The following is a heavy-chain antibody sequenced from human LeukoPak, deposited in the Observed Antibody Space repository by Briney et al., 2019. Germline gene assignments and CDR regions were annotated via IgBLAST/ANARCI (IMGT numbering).Heavy chain of an antibody. D-gene: IGHD1-26*01. CDR2: INSDGSST. CDR3: ARGGSYLSAFDI. CDR1: GFTFSSYW. V-gene: IGHV3-74*01. Sequence: GGSLRLSCAASGFTFSSYWMHWVRQAPGKGLVWVSRINSDGSSTSYADSVRGRFSISRDNSKNTLYLQMNSLRAEDTAVYYCARGGSYLSAFDIWGQGTMVTVSS. J-gene: IGHJ3*02.